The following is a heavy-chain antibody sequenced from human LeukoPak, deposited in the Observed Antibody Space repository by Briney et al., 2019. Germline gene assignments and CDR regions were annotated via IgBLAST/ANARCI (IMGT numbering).Heavy chain of an antibody. CDR3: ARMGPSGSWSFGYFDY. CDR2: INHSGST. J-gene: IGHJ4*02. CDR1: GGSISSSSYY. Sequence: SETLSLTCTVSGGSISSSSYYWSWIRQPPGKGLEWIGEINHSGSTNYNPSLKSRVTISVDTSKNQFSLKLSSVTAADTAVYFCARMGPSGSWSFGYFDYWGQGTLVTVSS. V-gene: IGHV4-39*01. D-gene: IGHD6-13*01.